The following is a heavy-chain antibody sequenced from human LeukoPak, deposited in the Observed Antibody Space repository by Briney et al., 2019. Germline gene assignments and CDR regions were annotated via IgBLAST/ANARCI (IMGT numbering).Heavy chain of an antibody. V-gene: IGHV1-8*03. Sequence: ASVKVSCKASGYTFTDYYINWVRQAPGQGLEWMGWMSPDSGDTGYAHKFQGRVTITRHTSITTAYMELRSLTFEDTAVYYCARVRLRNGYNWFDPWGQGTLVTVSS. CDR2: MSPDSGDT. CDR3: ARVRLRNGYNWFDP. D-gene: IGHD3-3*01. CDR1: GYTFTDYY. J-gene: IGHJ5*02.